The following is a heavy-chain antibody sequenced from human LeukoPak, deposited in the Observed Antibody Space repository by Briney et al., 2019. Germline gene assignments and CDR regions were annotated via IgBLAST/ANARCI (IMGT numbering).Heavy chain of an antibody. V-gene: IGHV1-69*13. CDR1: GGTFSSYA. CDR3: ARAARLSHSYGSYYYYMDV. D-gene: IGHD5-18*01. Sequence: ASVKVSCRASGGTFSSYAISWVRQAPGQGLEWMGGIIPIFGTANYAQKFQGRVTITADESTSTAYMELSSLRSEDTAVYYCARAARLSHSYGSYYYYMDVWGKGTTVTVSS. J-gene: IGHJ6*03. CDR2: IIPIFGTA.